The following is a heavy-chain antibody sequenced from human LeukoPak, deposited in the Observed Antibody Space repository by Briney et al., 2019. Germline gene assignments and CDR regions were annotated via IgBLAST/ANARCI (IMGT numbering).Heavy chain of an antibody. CDR2: IYGGGST. D-gene: IGHD3-9*01. Sequence: GGSLRLSCAASGFTVSNNYMNWVRQAPGKGLEWVSVIYGGGSTYYTDSVKGRFTISRDNSKNTLYLQMHSLRAEDTAVYYCARDYDILTAAFDIWGQGTMVTVSS. CDR3: ARDYDILTAAFDI. CDR1: GFTVSNNY. V-gene: IGHV3-66*01. J-gene: IGHJ3*02.